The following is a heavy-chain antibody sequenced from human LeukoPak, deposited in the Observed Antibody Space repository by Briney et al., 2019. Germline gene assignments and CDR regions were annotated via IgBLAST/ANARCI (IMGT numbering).Heavy chain of an antibody. CDR1: GFTFSSYG. V-gene: IGHV3-23*01. CDR3: AGSPY. Sequence: PGRSLRLSCAASGFTFSSYGMHWVRQAPGKGLEWVSAISGSGGSTYYADSVKGRFTISRDNAKNTVYLQMNSLRGEDTAIYYCAGSPYWGQGTLVTVSS. CDR2: ISGSGGST. D-gene: IGHD6-13*01. J-gene: IGHJ4*02.